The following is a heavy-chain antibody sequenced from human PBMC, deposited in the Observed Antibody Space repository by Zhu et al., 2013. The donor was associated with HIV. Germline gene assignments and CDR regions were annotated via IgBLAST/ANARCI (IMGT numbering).Heavy chain of an antibody. V-gene: IGHV4-34*01. J-gene: IGHJ6*01. CDR1: GGSFSGYY. CDR3: AREAAADKRYGMDV. Sequence: QVQLQQWGAGLLKPSETLSLTCAVYGGSFSGYYWSWIRQPPGKGLEWIGEINHSGSTNYNPSLKSRVTISVDTSKNQFSLKLSSVTAADTAVYYCAREAAADKRYGMDVWGPRGPRVTVSS. CDR2: INHSGST. D-gene: IGHD6-13*01.